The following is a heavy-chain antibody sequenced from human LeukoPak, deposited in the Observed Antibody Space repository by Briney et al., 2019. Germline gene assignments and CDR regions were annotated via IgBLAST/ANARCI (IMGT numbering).Heavy chain of an antibody. Sequence: PSETLSLACTVSGGSISGRYWSWIRQPPGKGLEWSGYIYYSGSTNYNPSLKSRVTISVDTSKNQFSLKLSSVTAADTAVYYCARTRDGYSPYDYWGQGTLVTVSS. D-gene: IGHD5-24*01. CDR1: GGSISGRY. CDR3: ARTRDGYSPYDY. CDR2: IYYSGST. V-gene: IGHV4-59*11. J-gene: IGHJ4*02.